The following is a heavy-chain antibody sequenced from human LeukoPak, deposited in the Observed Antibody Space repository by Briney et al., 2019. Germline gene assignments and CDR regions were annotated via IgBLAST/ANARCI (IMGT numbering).Heavy chain of an antibody. J-gene: IGHJ4*02. D-gene: IGHD3-10*01. CDR3: AKQTTGYSGSGVDY. V-gene: IGHV3-23*01. CDR2: ISDSGDRA. CDR1: GFTFSSYA. Sequence: GGSLRLSCAASGFTFSSYAMSWVRQAPGKGLEWVSGISDSGDRAHHADSVKGRFTISRDNSKNTLYLQMNSLRAEDTAVYFCAKQTTGYSGSGVDYWGQGTLVTVSS.